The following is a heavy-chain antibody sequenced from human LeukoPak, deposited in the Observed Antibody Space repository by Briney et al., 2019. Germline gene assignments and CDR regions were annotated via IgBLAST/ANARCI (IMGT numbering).Heavy chain of an antibody. J-gene: IGHJ4*02. CDR2: NRSKANNYGT. D-gene: IGHD4/OR15-4a*01. CDR1: GFTFSGSG. V-gene: IGHV3-73*01. CDR3: SRQPPDYGGSDH. Sequence: GGSLRLSCAASGFTFSGSGMHWVRQASGKGLEWVGRNRSKANNYGTAYAASVKGRFTISRDDSKNTAYLQMNSLKTEDTAVYYCSRQPPDYGGSDHWGQGTLVTVSS.